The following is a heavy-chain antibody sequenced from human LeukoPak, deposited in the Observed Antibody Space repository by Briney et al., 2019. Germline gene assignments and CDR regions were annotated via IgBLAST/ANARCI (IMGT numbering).Heavy chain of an antibody. CDR1: GFAFSRLA. CDR2: ISDSGSLT. Sequence: PGGSLRLSCAASGFAFSRLAMGWVRQAPGKGLEWVSVISDSGSLTYYADSVEGRFTISRDNSKNTLFLQMNSLRAEDTAVYYCAKDARRTSGWYFFDYWGQGTLVTVSS. CDR3: AKDARRTSGWYFFDY. D-gene: IGHD6-19*01. V-gene: IGHV3-23*01. J-gene: IGHJ4*02.